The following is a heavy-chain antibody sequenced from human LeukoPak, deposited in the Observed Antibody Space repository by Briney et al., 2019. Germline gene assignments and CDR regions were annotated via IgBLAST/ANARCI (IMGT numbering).Heavy chain of an antibody. J-gene: IGHJ4*02. D-gene: IGHD6-13*01. V-gene: IGHV3-7*01. CDR3: AYSNNLNY. CDR2: IKYDGSER. Sequence: PGRSLRLSCAASGSSFNGQWMNWVRQAPGQGLEWVANIKYDGSERYYVDSVEGRFTISRDNAKNSLSLQMNSVRAEDTAVYYCAYSNNLNYWGQGTLVTVSA. CDR1: GSSFNGQW.